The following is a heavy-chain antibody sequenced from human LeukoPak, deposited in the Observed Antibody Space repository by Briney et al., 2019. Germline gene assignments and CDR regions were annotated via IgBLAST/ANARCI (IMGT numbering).Heavy chain of an antibody. V-gene: IGHV3-30*18. D-gene: IGHD6-19*01. Sequence: PGGSLRLSCVASGFTFSNYGMHWVRQAPGKGLEWVAFISYDGSKKYYADSAKGRFTISRDNSKNTLYLQMDSLRAEDTAVYYCAKRYSSGWYYFDHWGQGTLVTVSA. CDR3: AKRYSSGWYYFDH. CDR1: GFTFSNYG. J-gene: IGHJ4*02. CDR2: ISYDGSKK.